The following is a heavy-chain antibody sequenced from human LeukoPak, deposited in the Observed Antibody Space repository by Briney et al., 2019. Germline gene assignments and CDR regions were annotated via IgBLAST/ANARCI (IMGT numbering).Heavy chain of an antibody. CDR1: GGSISSYY. Sequence: SETLSLTCTVSGGSISSYYWSWIRQPPGKGLEWIGHIYYTGSTNYNPSLKSRVTISADTSKNQFSLKLTSVTAADTAVYYCARDDTLSSGWFDYWGQGTLVTVSS. CDR2: IYYTGST. D-gene: IGHD6-19*01. CDR3: ARDDTLSSGWFDY. V-gene: IGHV4-59*01. J-gene: IGHJ4*02.